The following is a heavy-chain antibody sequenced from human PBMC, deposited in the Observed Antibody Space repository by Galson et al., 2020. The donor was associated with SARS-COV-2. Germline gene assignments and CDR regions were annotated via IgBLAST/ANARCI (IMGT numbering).Heavy chain of an antibody. CDR3: ARAHNRDIVVVPAAIPYYYYYMDV. Sequence: GGSLRLSCAASGFTFSSYSMNWVRQAPGKGLEWVSSISSSSSYIYYADSVKGRFTISSDNAKNSLYLQMNSLRAEDTAVYYCARAHNRDIVVVPAAIPYYYYYMDVWGKGTTVTVSS. J-gene: IGHJ6*03. D-gene: IGHD2-2*01. V-gene: IGHV3-21*01. CDR1: GFTFSSYS. CDR2: ISSSSSYI.